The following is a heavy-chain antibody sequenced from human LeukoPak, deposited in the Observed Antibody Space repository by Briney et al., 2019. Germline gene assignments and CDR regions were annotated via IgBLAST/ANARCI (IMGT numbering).Heavy chain of an antibody. V-gene: IGHV3-73*01. CDR2: IRSKANSYAT. J-gene: IGHJ6*03. CDR3: TLRDYYMDV. CDR1: GFTFSGSA. Sequence: GGSPRLSCAASGFTFSGSAMHWVRQASGKGLEWVGRIRSKANSYATAYAASVKGRFTISRDDSKNTAYLQINSLKTEDTAVYYCTLRDYYMDVWGKGTTVTVSS.